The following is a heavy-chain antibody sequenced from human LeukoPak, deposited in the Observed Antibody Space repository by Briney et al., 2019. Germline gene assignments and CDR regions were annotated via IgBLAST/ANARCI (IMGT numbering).Heavy chain of an antibody. Sequence: RGSLRLSCAASGFTFSNAWMSWVRQAPGKGLEWVSTIYSGGTTYYADSVMGRFTISRQNSRNTLYLQMNSLRAEDTAVYYCARVDTVMAYYFDLWGQGTLVTVSS. CDR1: GFTFSNAW. CDR2: IYSGGTT. CDR3: ARVDTVMAYYFDL. D-gene: IGHD5-18*01. J-gene: IGHJ4*02. V-gene: IGHV3-53*04.